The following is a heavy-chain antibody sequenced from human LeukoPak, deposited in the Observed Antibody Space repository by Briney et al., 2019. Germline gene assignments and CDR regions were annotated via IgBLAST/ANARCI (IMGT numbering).Heavy chain of an antibody. CDR2: IYYSGST. D-gene: IGHD2-2*02. J-gene: IGHJ6*03. CDR3: AREVVVPAAIRLWDYYYYYYMDV. Sequence: PSQTLSLTCTVSGGSISSGGYYWSWIRQHPGKGLEWIGYIYYSGSTYYNPSLKSRVTIPVDTSKNQFSLKLSSVTAADTAVYYCAREVVVPAAIRLWDYYYYYYMDVWGKGTTVTVSS. CDR1: GGSISSGGYY. V-gene: IGHV4-31*03.